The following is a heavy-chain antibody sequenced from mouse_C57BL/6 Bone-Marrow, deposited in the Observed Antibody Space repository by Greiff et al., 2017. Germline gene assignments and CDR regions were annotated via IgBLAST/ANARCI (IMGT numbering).Heavy chain of an antibody. Sequence: EVKLVESGGGLVQPGGSMKLSCVASGFTFSNYWMNWVRQSPEKGLEWVAQIRLKSDNYATHYAESVKGRFTISRDDSKSSVYLQMNNLRAEDTGIYYCTTYYYGSSCCAYWGQGTLVTVSA. J-gene: IGHJ3*01. CDR2: IRLKSDNYAT. CDR1: GFTFSNYW. V-gene: IGHV6-3*01. D-gene: IGHD1-1*01. CDR3: TTYYYGSSCCAY.